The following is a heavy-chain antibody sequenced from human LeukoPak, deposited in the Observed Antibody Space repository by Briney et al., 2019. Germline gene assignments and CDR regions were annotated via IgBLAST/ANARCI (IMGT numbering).Heavy chain of an antibody. D-gene: IGHD2-2*01. CDR3: ASYPPRSSTARDAFDI. Sequence: ASVKVSCRASGYTFIDYYVHWVRQAPGQGLEWMGWINPNSGGTNYAQKFQGRVTMTRDTSVSTAYMELSRLRSDDTAVYYCASYPPRSSTARDAFDIWGQGTMVTVSS. CDR2: INPNSGGT. V-gene: IGHV1-2*02. CDR1: GYTFIDYY. J-gene: IGHJ3*02.